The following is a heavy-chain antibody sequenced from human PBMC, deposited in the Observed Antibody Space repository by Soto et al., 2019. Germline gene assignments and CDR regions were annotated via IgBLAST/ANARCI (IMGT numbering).Heavy chain of an antibody. Sequence: AQLVESGGGLVKPGGSLRLYCAASGFTFNDYYIAWVRLAPGKALACISYISGSISHTYYADSAKGRFTISRDNAKKSLYLQMSSLRAEDTAVYYCARGLLAVAAITPYFDSWGQGTLVTVSS. CDR2: ISGSISHT. J-gene: IGHJ4*02. CDR3: ARGLLAVAAITPYFDS. D-gene: IGHD3-9*01. CDR1: GFTFNDYY. V-gene: IGHV3-11*06.